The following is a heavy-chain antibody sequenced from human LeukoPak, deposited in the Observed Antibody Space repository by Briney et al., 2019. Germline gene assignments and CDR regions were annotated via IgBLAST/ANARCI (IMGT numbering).Heavy chain of an antibody. D-gene: IGHD2-15*01. CDR3: ARAGYCSGGSCQTVDY. Sequence: ASVKVSCKASGYTFTSYYMHWVRQAPGQGLEWMGIINPSGGSTSYAQKFQGRVTMTRDMSTSTVYMELSSLRSEDTAVYYCARAGYCSGGSCQTVDYWGQGTLVTVSS. CDR1: GYTFTSYY. CDR2: INPSGGST. V-gene: IGHV1-46*01. J-gene: IGHJ4*02.